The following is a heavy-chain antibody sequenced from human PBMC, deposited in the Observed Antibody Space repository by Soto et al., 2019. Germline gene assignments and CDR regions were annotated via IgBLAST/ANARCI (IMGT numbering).Heavy chain of an antibody. Sequence: EVQLLESGGGLVQPGGSLRLSCAASGFTFSSSAMSWVRQAPGKGLEWVSAISGSGGSTYYADSVKGRFTISRETSKITLYLQMNRLRAEDTAVYYCARRSSGWYCDYWGQGTVVTVSS. CDR1: GFTFSSSA. D-gene: IGHD6-19*01. J-gene: IGHJ4*02. CDR2: ISGSGGST. V-gene: IGHV3-23*01. CDR3: ARRSSGWYCDY.